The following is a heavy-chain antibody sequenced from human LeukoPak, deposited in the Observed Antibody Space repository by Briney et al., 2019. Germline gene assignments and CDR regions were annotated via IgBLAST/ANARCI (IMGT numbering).Heavy chain of an antibody. V-gene: IGHV3-23*01. CDR1: GFTFGDYA. CDR2: ISGSGGST. D-gene: IGHD3-22*01. J-gene: IGHJ4*02. CDR3: AKDRGTPLTYYYDSSGYYYVY. Sequence: GRSLRLSCTASGFTFGDYAMSWFRQAPGKGLEWVSAISGSGGSTYYADSVKGRFTISRDNSKNTLYLQMNSLRAEDTAVYYCAKDRGTPLTYYYDSSGYYYVYWGQGTLVTVSS.